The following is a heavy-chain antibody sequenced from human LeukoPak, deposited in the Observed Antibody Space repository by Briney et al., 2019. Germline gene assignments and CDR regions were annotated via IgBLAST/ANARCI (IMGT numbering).Heavy chain of an antibody. CDR3: ARHYYGDVYYFDF. V-gene: IGHV4-59*08. CDR1: DDSISDWY. CDR2: FYYSGTS. D-gene: IGHD4-17*01. J-gene: IGHJ4*02. Sequence: SVTLSLTCTVTDDSISDWYWSWIRQSPGKGLEWIAYFYYSGTSRYNPSLKGRVTVSGDTSKNQLSLKVTSVTAADTAVYYCARHYYGDVYYFDFWGQGTLVTVSS.